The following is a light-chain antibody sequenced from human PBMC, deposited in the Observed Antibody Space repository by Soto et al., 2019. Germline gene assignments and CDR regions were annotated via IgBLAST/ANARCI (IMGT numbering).Light chain of an antibody. CDR2: RAS. CDR3: QQYIKWPPWT. J-gene: IGKJ1*01. V-gene: IGKV3-15*01. Sequence: AQSPATLAGSPGEKVTLSCRASQSLSGNLAWYQQKPGQAPRLLIFRASTRATGVPARFSGRGSGTEFTLTISGLQSEDFAVYYCQQYIKWPPWTFGPDTKV. CDR1: QSLSGN.